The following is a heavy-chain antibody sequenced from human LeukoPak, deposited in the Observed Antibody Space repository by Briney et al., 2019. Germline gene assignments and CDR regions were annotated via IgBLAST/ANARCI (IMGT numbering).Heavy chain of an antibody. Sequence: GGSLRLSCAASGFTFSSYEMNWVRQAPGKGLEWVSYISSSGSTIYYADSVKGRFTISRDNAKNSLYLQMNSLRAEDTAVYYCAKDRGYCSSTSCYSSVGYFDYWGQGTLVTVSS. CDR2: ISSSGSTI. D-gene: IGHD2-2*01. CDR3: AKDRGYCSSTSCYSSVGYFDY. V-gene: IGHV3-48*03. CDR1: GFTFSSYE. J-gene: IGHJ4*02.